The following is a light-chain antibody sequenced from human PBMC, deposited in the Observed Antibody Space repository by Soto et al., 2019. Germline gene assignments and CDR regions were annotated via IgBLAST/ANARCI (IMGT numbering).Light chain of an antibody. V-gene: IGKV1-5*01. CDR2: AAS. J-gene: IGKJ5*01. Sequence: DIKVKHSPSTVSASVEDRVTITCRASQSISSWLAWYQQKPGKAPKLLIYAASTLQSGVPSRFSGSGSGTDFTLTISSLQPEDFATYFCPHLKSHPITFGQGRRLEIK. CDR3: PHLKSHPIT. CDR1: QSISSW.